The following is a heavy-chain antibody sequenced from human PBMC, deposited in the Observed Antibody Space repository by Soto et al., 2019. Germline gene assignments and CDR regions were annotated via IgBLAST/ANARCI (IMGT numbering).Heavy chain of an antibody. Sequence: LSCAASGFTFSSYSMNWVRQAPGKGLEWVSSISSSSSYIYYADSVKGRFTISRDNAKNSLYLQMNSLRAEDTAVYYCARARVVFTPGAFDIWGQGTMVTVSS. J-gene: IGHJ3*02. V-gene: IGHV3-21*01. CDR2: ISSSSSYI. D-gene: IGHD2-15*01. CDR1: GFTFSSYS. CDR3: ARARVVFTPGAFDI.